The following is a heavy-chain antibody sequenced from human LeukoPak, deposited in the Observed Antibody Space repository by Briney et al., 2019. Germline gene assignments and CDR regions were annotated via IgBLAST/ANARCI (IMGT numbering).Heavy chain of an antibody. D-gene: IGHD2-15*01. V-gene: IGHV3-23*01. Sequence: GGSLRLSCEASGFTFSTSAMSWVRQAPGKGLEWLSSINPSGDNTFSANSVKGRFSISRDNSKNTVSLQMNTLRAEDTAIYYCARHLGYCSSGNCYFDYWGQGTLVTVSS. J-gene: IGHJ4*02. CDR3: ARHLGYCSSGNCYFDY. CDR1: GFTFSTSA. CDR2: INPSGDNT.